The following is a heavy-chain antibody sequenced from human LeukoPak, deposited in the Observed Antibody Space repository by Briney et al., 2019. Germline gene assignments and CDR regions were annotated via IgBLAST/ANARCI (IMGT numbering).Heavy chain of an antibody. J-gene: IGHJ5*02. V-gene: IGHV1-18*01. CDR2: ISAYNGNT. CDR1: GGTFSSYA. CDR3: ARYHGAGRFDP. D-gene: IGHD1-26*01. Sequence: ASVKVSCKASGGTFSSYAISWVRQAPGQGLEWMGWISAYNGNTNYAQKLQGRVTMTTDTSTSTAYMELRSLRSDDTAVYYCARYHGAGRFDPWGQGTLVTVSS.